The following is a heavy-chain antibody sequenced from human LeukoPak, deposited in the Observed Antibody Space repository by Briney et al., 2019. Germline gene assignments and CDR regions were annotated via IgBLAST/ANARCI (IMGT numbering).Heavy chain of an antibody. J-gene: IGHJ3*01. D-gene: IGHD1-26*01. CDR3: ARAQGVGAGDVFDV. Sequence: GASVKVSCKASGYTFTNYYLHWVRQAPGQGLEWMGIINPSGGSTNYAQKFQGRVTMTRDTSTSTVYMELSSLRSEDTAIYYCARAQGVGAGDVFDVWGQGTMVTVSS. CDR2: INPSGGST. V-gene: IGHV1-46*01. CDR1: GYTFTNYY.